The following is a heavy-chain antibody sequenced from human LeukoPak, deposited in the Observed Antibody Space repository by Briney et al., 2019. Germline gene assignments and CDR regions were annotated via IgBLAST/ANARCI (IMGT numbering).Heavy chain of an antibody. CDR3: AKEGGAYCGGDCFYYMDV. CDR1: GFTFSSYA. CDR2: ISYDGSNK. D-gene: IGHD2-21*02. J-gene: IGHJ6*03. V-gene: IGHV3-30*04. Sequence: PGRSLRLSCAASGFTFSSYAMHWVRQAPGKGLEWVAVISYDGSNKYYADSVKGRFTISRDNSKNTLYLQMNSLRAEDTAVYYCAKEGGAYCGGDCFYYMDVWGKGTTVTVSS.